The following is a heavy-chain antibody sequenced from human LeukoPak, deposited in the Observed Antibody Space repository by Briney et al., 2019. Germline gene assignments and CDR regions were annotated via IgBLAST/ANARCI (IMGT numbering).Heavy chain of an antibody. Sequence: GGSLRLSCAASGFTVSSNYMSWVRQAPGKGLEWVSSISSSSSYIYYADSVKGRFTISRDNAKNSLYLQMNSLRAEDTAVYYCARDQFSSSLRYFDWLARGNAFDIWGQGTMVTVSS. CDR2: ISSSSSYI. CDR1: GFTVSSNY. CDR3: ARDQFSSSLRYFDWLARGNAFDI. J-gene: IGHJ3*02. D-gene: IGHD3-9*01. V-gene: IGHV3-21*01.